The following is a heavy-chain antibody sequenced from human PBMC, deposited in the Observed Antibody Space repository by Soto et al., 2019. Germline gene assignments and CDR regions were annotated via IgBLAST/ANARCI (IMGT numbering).Heavy chain of an antibody. CDR2: IKQDGSEK. V-gene: IGHV3-7*01. Sequence: GGSLRLSCAASEFIFSNYWMSWVRQAPGKGLEWVANIKQDGSEKHYVDSVKGRFTISRDNADNSLYLQMNSLRAEDTAVYYCAKNNLYCSSANCFVFDYWGQGALVTVSS. CDR1: EFIFSNYW. D-gene: IGHD2-2*01. J-gene: IGHJ4*02. CDR3: AKNNLYCSSANCFVFDY.